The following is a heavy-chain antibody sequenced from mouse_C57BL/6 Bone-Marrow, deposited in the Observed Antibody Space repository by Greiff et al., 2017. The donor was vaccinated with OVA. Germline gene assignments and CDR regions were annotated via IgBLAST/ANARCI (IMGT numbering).Heavy chain of an antibody. CDR1: GYTFTDYY. J-gene: IGHJ3*01. D-gene: IGHD1-1*01. CDR2: IYPGSGNT. CDR3: ARSSIYYYGSSYNWFAY. V-gene: IGHV1-76*01. Sequence: QVQLQQSGAELVRPGASVKLSCKASGYTFTDYYINWVKQRPGQGLEWIARIYPGSGNTYYNEKFKGKATLTAEKSSSTAYMQLSSLTSEDSAVYFCARSSIYYYGSSYNWFAYWGQGTLVTVSA.